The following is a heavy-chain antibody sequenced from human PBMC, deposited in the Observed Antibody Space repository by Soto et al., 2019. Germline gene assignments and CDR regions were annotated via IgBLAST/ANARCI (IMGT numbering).Heavy chain of an antibody. V-gene: IGHV3-23*01. D-gene: IGHD3-22*01. CDR3: VKAGWSYYDSSGYYYAFDI. Sequence: GGSLRLSCAASGFTFSSYAMSWVRQAPGKGLEWVSAISGSGGSTYYADSVKGRFTISRDNSKNTLYLQMNSLRAEDTAVYYCVKAGWSYYDSSGYYYAFDIWGQGTMVTVSS. CDR1: GFTFSSYA. CDR2: ISGSGGST. J-gene: IGHJ3*02.